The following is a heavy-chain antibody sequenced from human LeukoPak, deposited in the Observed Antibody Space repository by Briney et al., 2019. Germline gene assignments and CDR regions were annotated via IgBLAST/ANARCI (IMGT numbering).Heavy chain of an antibody. CDR2: IKQDGSEK. Sequence: PGGSLRLSCAASGFTFSSYWMSWVRQAPGKGLEWVANIKQDGSEKYYVDSVKGRFTISRDNAKNSLYLQMNSLRAEDTAVYYCARILRGLRGWFDPWGQGTLVTVSS. CDR1: GFTFSSYW. J-gene: IGHJ5*02. D-gene: IGHD3-3*01. V-gene: IGHV3-7*01. CDR3: ARILRGLRGWFDP.